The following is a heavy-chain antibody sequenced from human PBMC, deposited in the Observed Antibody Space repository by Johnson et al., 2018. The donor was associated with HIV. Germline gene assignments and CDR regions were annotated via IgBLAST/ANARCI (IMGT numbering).Heavy chain of an antibody. J-gene: IGHJ3*02. CDR1: GFSFSSHG. Sequence: QVQLVESGGGLVQPGGSLRLSCAASGFSFSSHGMHWVRQAPGKGLDWVSFIRYDGSTKYYADSVKARFTISRYNSKNTLYLQMNSLRAEDTAMYYCTRTDDIYNYDISGFVDAFDIWGQGTMVTVSS. V-gene: IGHV3-30*02. CDR3: TRTDDIYNYDISGFVDAFDI. D-gene: IGHD3-22*01. CDR2: IRYDGSTK.